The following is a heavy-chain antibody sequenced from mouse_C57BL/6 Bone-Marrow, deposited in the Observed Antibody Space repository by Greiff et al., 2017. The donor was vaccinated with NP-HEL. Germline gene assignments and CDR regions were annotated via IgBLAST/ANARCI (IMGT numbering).Heavy chain of an antibody. CDR1: GYTFTSYW. D-gene: IGHD2-3*01. Sequence: QVQLQQPGAELVRPGSSVKLSCKASGYTFTSYWMHWVKQRPIQGLEWIGNIDPSDSETHYNQKFKDKATLTVDKSSSTAYMQLSSLTSEDSAVYYCAREGGYSYYYAMDYWGQGTSVTVSS. J-gene: IGHJ4*01. CDR3: AREGGYSYYYAMDY. V-gene: IGHV1-52*01. CDR2: IDPSDSET.